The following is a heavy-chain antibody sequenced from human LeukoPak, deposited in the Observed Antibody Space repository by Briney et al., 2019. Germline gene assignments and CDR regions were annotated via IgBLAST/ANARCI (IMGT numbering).Heavy chain of an antibody. D-gene: IGHD4-23*01. CDR2: ISGNGAAT. V-gene: IGHV3-23*01. Sequence: GGSLRLSCAASGFTVSSNYMSWVRQAPGKGLEWVSVISGNGAATFYADSVKGRFTISRDNSKNTLYLQMNSLKVEDTALYYCAKFSPYGGNSYWGQGTLVTVSS. J-gene: IGHJ4*02. CDR1: GFTVSSNY. CDR3: AKFSPYGGNSY.